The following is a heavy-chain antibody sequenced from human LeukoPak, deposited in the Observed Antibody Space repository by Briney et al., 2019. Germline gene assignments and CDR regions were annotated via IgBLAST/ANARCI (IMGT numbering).Heavy chain of an antibody. CDR2: IKQDGSER. V-gene: IGHV3-7*03. CDR3: ARDRWSYDPQGDFDC. J-gene: IGHJ4*02. Sequence: GGSLRISCAASGFTFSIYWMSWVRQAPGKGLEWVANIKQDGSERYYVDSVKGRFTLSRDNAKNSLYLQMNSLRAEDTAVYYCARDRWSYDPQGDFDCWGQGTLVTVSS. D-gene: IGHD3-22*01. CDR1: GFTFSIYW.